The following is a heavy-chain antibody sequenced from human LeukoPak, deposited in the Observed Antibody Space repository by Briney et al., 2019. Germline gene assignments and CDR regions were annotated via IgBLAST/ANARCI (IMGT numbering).Heavy chain of an antibody. Sequence: SETLSLTCTVSGGSISSYYWSWIRQPPGKGLEWIGYIYYSGSTNYNPSLKSRVTMSVDTSKNQFSLKLSSVTAADTAVYYCARDISRWADAFDIWGQGTMVTVSS. CDR3: ARDISRWADAFDI. CDR2: IYYSGST. J-gene: IGHJ3*02. CDR1: GGSISSYY. D-gene: IGHD6-13*01. V-gene: IGHV4-59*12.